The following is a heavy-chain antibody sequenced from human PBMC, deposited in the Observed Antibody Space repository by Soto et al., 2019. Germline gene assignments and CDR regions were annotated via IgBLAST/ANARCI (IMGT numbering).Heavy chain of an antibody. CDR2: ISPRGDNI. CDR3: AKGPHANIGWPYYFDS. V-gene: IGHV3-48*02. Sequence: GGSLRLSCVASGFSLANFPMNWVRQTPGKGLEWISYISPRGDNIYYAESVKGRFTISRDNARNSLFLQMNSLRDEDAALYYCAKGPHANIGWPYYFDSWGKGVRVAVSS. J-gene: IGHJ4*02. D-gene: IGHD6-19*01. CDR1: GFSLANFP.